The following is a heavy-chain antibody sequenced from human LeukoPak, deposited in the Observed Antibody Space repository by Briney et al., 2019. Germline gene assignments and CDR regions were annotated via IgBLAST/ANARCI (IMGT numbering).Heavy chain of an antibody. Sequence: PSETLSLTCTVSGGSISSYYWSWIRQPAGKGLEWIGRIYTSGSTNYNPSLKSRVTMSVDTSKNQFSLKLSSVTAADTAVYYCARDREGDSSSWTLHFDYWGQGTLVTVSS. J-gene: IGHJ4*02. CDR2: IYTSGST. V-gene: IGHV4-4*07. D-gene: IGHD6-13*01. CDR1: GGSISSYY. CDR3: ARDREGDSSSWTLHFDY.